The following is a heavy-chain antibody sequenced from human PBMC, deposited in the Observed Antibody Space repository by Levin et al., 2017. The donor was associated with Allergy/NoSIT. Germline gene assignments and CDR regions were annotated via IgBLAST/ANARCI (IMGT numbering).Heavy chain of an antibody. V-gene: IGHV3-30-3*01. CDR2: ISHDGSSK. CDR3: ARDRGVQQWEYYFDF. D-gene: IGHD3-10*01. J-gene: IGHJ4*02. CDR1: GFTFSSYT. Sequence: QPGGSLRLSCAASGFTFSSYTMHWVRKAPGKGLEWMAVISHDGSSKYYADSLKGRFTISRDNSKNTLHLQMNSLSSEDTAVYYCARDRGVQQWEYYFDFWGQGTLVTVSS.